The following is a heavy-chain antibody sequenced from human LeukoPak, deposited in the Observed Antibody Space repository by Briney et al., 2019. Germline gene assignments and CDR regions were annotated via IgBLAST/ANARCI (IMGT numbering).Heavy chain of an antibody. D-gene: IGHD5-18*01. Sequence: GGSLRLSCTASGFTFGDYAMSWFRQAPGKGLEWVGFIRSKAYGGTTEYAASVKGRFTISRDDSKSIAYLQMNSLKTEDTAVYYCTRNTRGYSYGTASSFDYWGQGTLVTVSS. CDR2: IRSKAYGGTT. V-gene: IGHV3-49*03. CDR3: TRNTRGYSYGTASSFDY. J-gene: IGHJ4*02. CDR1: GFTFGDYA.